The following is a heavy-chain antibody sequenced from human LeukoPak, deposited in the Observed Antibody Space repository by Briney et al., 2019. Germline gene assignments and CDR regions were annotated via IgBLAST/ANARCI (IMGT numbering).Heavy chain of an antibody. D-gene: IGHD1-14*01. CDR3: ARCFSRPSTAGRNNWFDP. Sequence: PSETLSLTCTVSGGSISSGGYYWSWIRQHPGKGLEWIGYIYYSGSTNYNPSLKSRVTISVDTSKNQFSLKLSSVTAADTAVYYCARCFSRPSTAGRNNWFDPWGQGTLVTVPS. J-gene: IGHJ5*02. CDR1: GGSISSGGYY. V-gene: IGHV4-31*03. CDR2: IYYSGST.